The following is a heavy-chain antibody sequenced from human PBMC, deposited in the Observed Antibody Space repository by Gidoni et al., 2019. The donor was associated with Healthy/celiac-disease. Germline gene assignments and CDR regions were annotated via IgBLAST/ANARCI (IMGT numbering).Heavy chain of an antibody. V-gene: IGHV4-39*01. D-gene: IGHD2-21*02. J-gene: IGHJ3*02. CDR1: GGPIGSSRYY. Sequence: QLQLQESGPGLVKLSETLSLTCPVYGGPIGSSRYYWGWFRQPPGKGLEWIGSIYYSGRTYYNPSLKSRVTISVDTSKNQFSLKLSSVTAADTAVYYCARRPTYCGGDCYYDAFDIWGQGTMVTVSS. CDR2: IYYSGRT. CDR3: ARRPTYCGGDCYYDAFDI.